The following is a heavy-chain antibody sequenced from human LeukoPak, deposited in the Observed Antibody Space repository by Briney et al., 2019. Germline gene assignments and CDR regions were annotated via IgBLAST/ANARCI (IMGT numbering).Heavy chain of an antibody. CDR3: VRVTYGCNSGYHFDY. J-gene: IGHJ4*02. Sequence: GGSLRLSCAASGFDLWRYAMSWVRQAPGKGLEWVADISDGGDGTHYADSVQGRFTISRDNSKNKVFLQMGSLRAHDTAFYYCVRVTYGCNSGYHFDYWGQGALVTVSS. CDR1: GFDLWRYA. D-gene: IGHD4-23*01. V-gene: IGHV3-23*01. CDR2: ISDGGDGT.